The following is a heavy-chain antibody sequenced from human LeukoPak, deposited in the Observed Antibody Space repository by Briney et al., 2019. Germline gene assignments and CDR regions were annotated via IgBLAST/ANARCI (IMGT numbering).Heavy chain of an antibody. V-gene: IGHV1-2*02. CDR1: GYTFTGYD. J-gene: IGHJ4*02. Sequence: ASVKVSCKASGYTFTGYDMHWVRQAPGPGIEWMGWINPNSGGTNYAQKFQGRVTMTRDTSISTAYMELSRLTSEDTAMYYCARSFCSRGSCYSRGYYFDYWGQGTLVTVSS. CDR3: ARSFCSRGSCYSRGYYFDY. CDR2: INPNSGGT. D-gene: IGHD2-15*01.